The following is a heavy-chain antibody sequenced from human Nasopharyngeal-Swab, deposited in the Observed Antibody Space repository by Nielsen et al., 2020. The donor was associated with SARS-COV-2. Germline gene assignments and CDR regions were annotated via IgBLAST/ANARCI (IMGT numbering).Heavy chain of an antibody. CDR3: VADEDIVLMVLDY. CDR1: GFTFSSYA. CDR2: ISSNGGST. V-gene: IGHV3-64D*06. Sequence: GESLKISCSASGFTFSSYAMHWVRQAPGKGLEYVSAISSNGGSTYYADSVKGRFTISRDNSKNMLYLQMSSLRAEDTAVYYCVADEDIVLMVLDYWGQGTLVTVSS. D-gene: IGHD2-8*01. J-gene: IGHJ4*02.